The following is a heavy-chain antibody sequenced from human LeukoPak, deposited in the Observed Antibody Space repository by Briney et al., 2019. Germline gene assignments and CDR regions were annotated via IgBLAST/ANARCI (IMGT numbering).Heavy chain of an antibody. CDR3: AHRPERGELLSVNNWFDP. Sequence: SGPTLVNPTQTLTLTCTFSGFSLSTSGVGVGWIRQPPGKALEWLALIYWNDDKRYSPSLKSRLTITKDTSKNQVVLTMTNMDPVDTATYYCAHRPERGELLSVNNWFDPWGQGTLVTVSS. J-gene: IGHJ5*02. CDR1: GFSLSTSGVG. D-gene: IGHD1-26*01. CDR2: IYWNDDK. V-gene: IGHV2-5*01.